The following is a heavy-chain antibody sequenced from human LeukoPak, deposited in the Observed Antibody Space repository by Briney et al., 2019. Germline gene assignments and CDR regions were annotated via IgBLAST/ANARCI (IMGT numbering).Heavy chain of an antibody. V-gene: IGHV3-53*01. Sequence: PGGSLRLSCAASGFTVSSKYMTWVRQAPGKGLEGVSVIYSGGSTYYADSVKGRFTISRDNSKNTVYLQMNSLRAEDTAVYYCAREVEMATTLSFDYWGQGTLVTVSS. CDR2: IYSGGST. CDR3: AREVEMATTLSFDY. J-gene: IGHJ4*02. CDR1: GFTVSSKY. D-gene: IGHD5-24*01.